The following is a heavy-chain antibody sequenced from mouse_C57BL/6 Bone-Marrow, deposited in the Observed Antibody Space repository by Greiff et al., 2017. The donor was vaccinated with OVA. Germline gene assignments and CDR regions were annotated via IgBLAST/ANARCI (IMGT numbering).Heavy chain of an antibody. J-gene: IGHJ4*01. V-gene: IGHV5-17*01. Sequence: EVNLVESGGGLVKPGGSLKLSCAASGFTFSDYGMHWVRQAPEKGLEWVAYISSGSSTIYYADTVKGRFTISRDNAKNTLFLQMTSLRSEDTAMYYCARPFITTVVAHYYAMDDWGQGTSVTVSS. CDR2: ISSGSSTI. D-gene: IGHD1-1*01. CDR1: GFTFSDYG. CDR3: ARPFITTVVAHYYAMDD.